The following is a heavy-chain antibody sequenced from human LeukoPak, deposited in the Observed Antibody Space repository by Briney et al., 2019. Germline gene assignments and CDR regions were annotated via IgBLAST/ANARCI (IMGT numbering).Heavy chain of an antibody. CDR3: ARRGMITFGAVISRRRWFDP. J-gene: IGHJ5*02. D-gene: IGHD3-16*02. V-gene: IGHV4-34*01. CDR1: GWSFSDYY. Sequence: PSETLSLICAVYGWSFSDYYWSWIRQPPGKGLEWIGESNHSRSTNYNPSLKSRVTISVDTSKNQFSLRLSSVTAADTAVYYCARRGMITFGAVISRRRWFDPWGQGTLVTVSS. CDR2: SNHSRST.